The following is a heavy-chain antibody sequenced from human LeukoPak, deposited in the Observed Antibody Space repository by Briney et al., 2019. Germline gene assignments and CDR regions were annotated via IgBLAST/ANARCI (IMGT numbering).Heavy chain of an antibody. CDR1: GDSISRYC. J-gene: IGHJ4*02. V-gene: IGHV4-59*08. CDR3: ARHIGRVLPFDY. D-gene: IGHD3-10*01. CDR2: IYYSGSA. Sequence: SETLSLTCTVSGDSISRYCWSWIRQPPGKGPEWIGHIYYSGSANYNPSLKSRVTISIDTSKNQFSLKLSSVTAADTAMYYCARHIGRVLPFDYWGQGTLVTVSS.